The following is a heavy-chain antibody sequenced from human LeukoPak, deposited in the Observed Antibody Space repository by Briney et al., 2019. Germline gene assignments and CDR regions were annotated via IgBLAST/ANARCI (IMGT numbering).Heavy chain of an antibody. CDR2: IWYDGSNK. D-gene: IGHD6-6*01. CDR1: GFAFSNYG. J-gene: IGHJ4*02. Sequence: PGGSLRLSCAASGFAFSNYGMHWVRQAPGKGLEWVAVIWYDGSNKYYADSVKGRFTISRDNSKNTLYLQMNSLRAEDTAVYYCARGKSIATLGYWGQGTLVTVSS. CDR3: ARGKSIATLGY. V-gene: IGHV3-33*01.